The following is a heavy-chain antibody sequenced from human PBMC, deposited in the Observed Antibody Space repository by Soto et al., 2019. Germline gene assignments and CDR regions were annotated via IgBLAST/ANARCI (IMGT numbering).Heavy chain of an antibody. Sequence: PSETLSLTCTVSGGSISSGDFYWNWIRQHPGEGLEWIGYIYYSGSTYYNPSLKSRVTISVDMSKNQFSLKLSSVTAADTAVYYCAGGFYYVSGVYYSPIRPIYYYVMEVGGQGTTVPVS. CDR1: GGSISSGDFY. CDR2: IYYSGST. D-gene: IGHD3-22*01. CDR3: AGGFYYVSGVYYSPIRPIYYYVMEV. V-gene: IGHV4-30-4*08. J-gene: IGHJ6*02.